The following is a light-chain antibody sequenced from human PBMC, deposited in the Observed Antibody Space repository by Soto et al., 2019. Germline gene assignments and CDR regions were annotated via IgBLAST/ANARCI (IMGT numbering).Light chain of an antibody. CDR2: GAS. J-gene: IGKJ3*01. CDR3: QQYNNWPFT. V-gene: IGKV3-15*01. CDR1: QSVTSN. Sequence: EIMMTQSPVTLSVSPGERATLSCRASQSVTSNLAWSQQKPGQAPRLLIYGASTRATGIPASFIGNGSGTEFTLTASSLQPEDFAVYYCQQYNNWPFTFGPGTKVDIK.